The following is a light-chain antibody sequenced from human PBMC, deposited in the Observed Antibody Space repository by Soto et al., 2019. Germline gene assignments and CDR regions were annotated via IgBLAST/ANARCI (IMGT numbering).Light chain of an antibody. J-gene: IGKJ4*01. Sequence: EIVLTQSPATLSLSPGERATLSCRASQSVSSYLAWYQQKPGQAPRLLIYDASNRATGIPPRFSGSGSGTDFTLTISSLEPEDFAIYYCQQRTSWPLTFGGGTKVDI. V-gene: IGKV3-11*01. CDR2: DAS. CDR3: QQRTSWPLT. CDR1: QSVSSY.